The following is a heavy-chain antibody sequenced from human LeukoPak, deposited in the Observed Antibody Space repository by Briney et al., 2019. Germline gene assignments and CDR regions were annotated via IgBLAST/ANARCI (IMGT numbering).Heavy chain of an antibody. CDR1: GFTFNNYW. CDR3: AREETMGY. Sequence: PGGSLRLSCAAFGFTFNNYWMHWVRQAPGKGLVWVSRINRDGSNTDYADSVKGRFTISRDNAKNTLYLQMNSLSAEDTAVYYCAREETMGYWGQGTLVTVSS. J-gene: IGHJ4*02. D-gene: IGHD3-10*01. CDR2: INRDGSNT. V-gene: IGHV3-74*01.